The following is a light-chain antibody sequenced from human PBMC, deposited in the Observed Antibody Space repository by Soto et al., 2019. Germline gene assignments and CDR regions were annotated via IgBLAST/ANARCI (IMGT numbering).Light chain of an antibody. V-gene: IGKV1-27*01. J-gene: IGKJ1*01. Sequence: DIQMTQSPSSLSASVGDRVTISCRASQGIINDLAWYQQKPGKPPKLLIYAASTLRSGVPSRFSGSGSGTDFTLTISSLQPEDVATYYCQKYNSAPWTFGQGTKVDIK. CDR3: QKYNSAPWT. CDR1: QGIIND. CDR2: AAS.